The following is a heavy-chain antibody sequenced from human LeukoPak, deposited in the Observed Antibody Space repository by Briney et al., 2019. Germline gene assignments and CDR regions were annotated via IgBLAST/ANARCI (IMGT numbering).Heavy chain of an antibody. Sequence: GGSLRLSCAASGFTFSGYEMNWVRQAPGEGLDWVSYISSSGGTSHYADSVKGRFTMSRDNAENSLYLQMNSLRAEDTAAYYCARARSNVFDIWGQGTLVTVSS. J-gene: IGHJ3*02. CDR3: ARARSNVFDI. D-gene: IGHD5/OR15-5a*01. CDR1: GFTFSGYE. V-gene: IGHV3-48*03. CDR2: ISSSGGTS.